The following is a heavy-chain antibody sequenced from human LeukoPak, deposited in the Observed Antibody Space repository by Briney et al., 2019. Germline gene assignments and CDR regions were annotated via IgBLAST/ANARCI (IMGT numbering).Heavy chain of an antibody. CDR1: GFTFSSYW. Sequence: GGSLRLSCVVSGFTFSSYWMSWVRQAPGKGLEWVANIKQDGSEKYYVDSVKGRFTISRDNAKNSLYLQMNSLRAEDTAVYYCASYSGYYLYYFDYWGQGTLVTVSS. J-gene: IGHJ4*02. V-gene: IGHV3-7*01. CDR3: ASYSGYYLYYFDY. CDR2: IKQDGSEK. D-gene: IGHD3-22*01.